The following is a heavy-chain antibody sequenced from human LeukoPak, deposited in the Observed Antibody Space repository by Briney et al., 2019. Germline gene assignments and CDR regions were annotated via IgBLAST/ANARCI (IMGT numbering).Heavy chain of an antibody. J-gene: IGHJ3*02. CDR3: ARLKITMSPVDI. V-gene: IGHV1-2*02. CDR1: GYTFTGYY. CDR2: INPNSGGT. D-gene: IGHD3-22*01. Sequence: ASVTVSCKASGYTFTGYYMHWVRQAPGQGLEWMGWINPNSGGTSYAQKFQGRVTMTRDTSISTAYMELSRLRSDDTAVYYCARLKITMSPVDIWGQGTMVTVSS.